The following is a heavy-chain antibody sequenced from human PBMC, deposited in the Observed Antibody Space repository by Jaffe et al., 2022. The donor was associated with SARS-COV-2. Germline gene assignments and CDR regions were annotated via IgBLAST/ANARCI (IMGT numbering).Heavy chain of an antibody. J-gene: IGHJ4*02. CDR1: GFTFSNYA. CDR3: AKGLAYCGGDCGSGY. V-gene: IGHV3-23*01. Sequence: EVQLLESGGGLVQPGGSLRLSCVASGFTFSNYAMSWVRQAPGKGLEWVSHISGSGSINYADSVKGRFTISRDNSKNTLYLQMNSLRAEDTAVYYCAKGLAYCGGDCGSGYWGQGTLVTVSS. CDR2: ISGSGSI. D-gene: IGHD2-21*02.